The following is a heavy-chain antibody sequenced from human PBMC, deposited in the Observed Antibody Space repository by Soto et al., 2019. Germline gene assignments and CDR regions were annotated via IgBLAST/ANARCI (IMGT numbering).Heavy chain of an antibody. D-gene: IGHD2-15*01. CDR3: AKDLVVVAATPDAFDI. CDR1: GFTFSSYG. Sequence: PGGSLRLSCAASGFTFSSYGMHWVRQAPGKGLEWVAVISYDGSNKYYADSVKGRFTISRDNSKNTLYLQMNSLRAEDTAVYYCAKDLVVVAATPDAFDIWGQGTMVTVSS. CDR2: ISYDGSNK. V-gene: IGHV3-30*18. J-gene: IGHJ3*02.